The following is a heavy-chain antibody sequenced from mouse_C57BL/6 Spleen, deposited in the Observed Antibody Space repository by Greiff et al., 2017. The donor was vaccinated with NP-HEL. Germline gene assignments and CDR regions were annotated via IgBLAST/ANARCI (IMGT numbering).Heavy chain of an antibody. V-gene: IGHV1-42*01. J-gene: IGHJ1*03. CDR3: ARGGYGSYWYFDV. CDR1: GYSFTGYY. CDR2: INPSTGGT. Sequence: VQLKQSGPELVKPGASVKISCKASGYSFTGYYMNWVKQSPEKSLEWIGEINPSTGGTTYNQKFKAKATLTVDKSSSTAYMQLKGLTSEDSAGYYCARGGYGSYWYFDVWGTGTTVTVSS. D-gene: IGHD1-1*01.